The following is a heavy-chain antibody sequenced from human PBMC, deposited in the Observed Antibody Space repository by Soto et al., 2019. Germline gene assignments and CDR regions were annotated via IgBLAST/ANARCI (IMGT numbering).Heavy chain of an antibody. Sequence: QMQLVQSGPEVKKPGTSVKVSCKASGFAFTNSAVQWVRQARGQRLEWIGWIVVGSGDTNYVQKLQDRVTITRDMSTSTAYMEMSSLTIEDTAVYYCAAGIRTASGVDDSWGQGTLVTVSS. V-gene: IGHV1-58*01. D-gene: IGHD6-13*01. CDR3: AAGIRTASGVDDS. CDR2: IVVGSGDT. J-gene: IGHJ4*02. CDR1: GFAFTNSA.